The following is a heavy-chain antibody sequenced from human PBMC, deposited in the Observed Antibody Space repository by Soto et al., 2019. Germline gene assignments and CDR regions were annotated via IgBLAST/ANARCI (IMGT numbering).Heavy chain of an antibody. J-gene: IGHJ4*02. CDR2: ISGSGGST. D-gene: IGHD3-3*01. CDR3: AKSSTDFWSGYYTLNYYFDY. V-gene: IGHV3-23*01. Sequence: EVQLLESGGGLVQPGGSLRLSCAASGFTFSSYAMSWVRQAPGKGLEWVSAISGSGGSTYYADSVKGRFTISRDNSKNTLYLQMNSLRAEDTAVYYCAKSSTDFWSGYYTLNYYFDYWGQGTLVTVS. CDR1: GFTFSSYA.